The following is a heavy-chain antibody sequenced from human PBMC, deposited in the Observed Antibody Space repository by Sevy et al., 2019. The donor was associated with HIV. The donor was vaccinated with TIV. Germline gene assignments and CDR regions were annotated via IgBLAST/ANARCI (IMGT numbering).Heavy chain of an antibody. Sequence: GGSLRLSCAASGFDFSSNGMHWVRQAPGKGLEWVTFLRNDGSTKYYADSVKGGFTISRDISKNTLYLQMNSLRAEDTAMYYCAKDNPVLHKWGQGTLVTVSS. CDR3: AKDNPVLHK. J-gene: IGHJ4*02. CDR1: GFDFSSNG. CDR2: LRNDGSTK. V-gene: IGHV3-30*02. D-gene: IGHD6-6*01.